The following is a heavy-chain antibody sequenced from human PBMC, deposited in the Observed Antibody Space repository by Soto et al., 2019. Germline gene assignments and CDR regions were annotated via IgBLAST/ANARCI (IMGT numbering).Heavy chain of an antibody. CDR1: GYTFTSYG. CDR2: ISAYNGNT. CDR3: ARVLPGLFVVVVAATDGGIGFDY. D-gene: IGHD2-15*01. J-gene: IGHJ4*02. Sequence: ASVKVSCKASGYTFTSYGISWVRQAPGQGLEWMGWISAYNGNTNYAQKLQGRVTMTTDTSTSTAYMELRSLRSDDTAVYYCARVLPGLFVVVVAATDGGIGFDYWGQGTLVTVSS. V-gene: IGHV1-18*01.